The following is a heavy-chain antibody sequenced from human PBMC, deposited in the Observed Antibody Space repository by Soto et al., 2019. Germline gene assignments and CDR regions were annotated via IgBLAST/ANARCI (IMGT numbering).Heavy chain of an antibody. CDR2: IKHDGSEK. CDR1: GLTFSRDW. V-gene: IGHV3-7*01. Sequence: EVQLVESGGGLVQPGGSLRVSCATSGLTFSRDWMSWVRQAPGKGLEWVANIKHDGSEKYYLDSVRGRFNISRDNAENALYLQMNSLRADDTAVYFCARTRGYGRSFDYWGQGTLVTVSS. CDR3: ARTRGYGRSFDY. J-gene: IGHJ4*02. D-gene: IGHD5-18*01.